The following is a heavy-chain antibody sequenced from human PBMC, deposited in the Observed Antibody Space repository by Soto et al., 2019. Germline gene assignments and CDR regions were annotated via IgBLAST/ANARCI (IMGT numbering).Heavy chain of an antibody. D-gene: IGHD3-3*01. CDR2: IKPNSGGT. V-gene: IGHV1-2*04. Sequence: ASVKVSFKASGYTFTGYYMHWVRQAPGQGLEWMGCIKPNSGGTNYAQKFQGWVTMTRDTSISTAYMELSRLRSDDTAMYYCARGYYDFWTGSLFHFDYWGQGTLVTVSS. CDR3: ARGYYDFWTGSLFHFDY. J-gene: IGHJ4*02. CDR1: GYTFTGYY.